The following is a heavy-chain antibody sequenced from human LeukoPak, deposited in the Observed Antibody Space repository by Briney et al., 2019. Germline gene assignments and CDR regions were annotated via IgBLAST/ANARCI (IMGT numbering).Heavy chain of an antibody. CDR1: GGTFSSYA. Sequence: SVKVSCKASGGTFSSYAISWVRQAPGQGLEWMGGIIPIFGTANYAQKFQGRVTITVDESTSTAYMELSSLRSEDTAVYYCARANMVRGVGSFFDRNWFDPWGQGTLVTVSS. CDR3: ARANMVRGVGSFFDRNWFDP. D-gene: IGHD3-10*01. CDR2: IIPIFGTA. V-gene: IGHV1-69*13. J-gene: IGHJ5*02.